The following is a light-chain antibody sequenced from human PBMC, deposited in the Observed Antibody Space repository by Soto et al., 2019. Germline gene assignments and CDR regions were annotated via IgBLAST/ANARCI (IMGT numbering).Light chain of an antibody. Sequence: QSALTQPASVSGSPGQSITISCTGTSSDVGSYNLVSWYQQHPGKAPKLMIYEGSKRPSGVPDRFSGSKSGNTASLTISGLQAEDEADYYCCSYAGYYTWVFGGGTKLTVL. V-gene: IGLV2-23*01. CDR1: SSDVGSYNL. CDR3: CSYAGYYTWV. CDR2: EGS. J-gene: IGLJ3*02.